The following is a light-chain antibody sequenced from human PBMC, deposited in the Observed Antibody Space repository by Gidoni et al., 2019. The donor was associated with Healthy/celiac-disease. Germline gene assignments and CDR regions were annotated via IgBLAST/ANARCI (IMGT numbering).Light chain of an antibody. CDR2: YDS. CDR3: QVWDSSSDHVV. J-gene: IGLJ2*01. CDR1: NIGSKS. V-gene: IGLV3-21*04. Sequence: SYVLTQPPSVSVAPGKTVRITCGGNNIGSKSVHVYQQKPGQAPVLVIYYDSDRPSGIPERFSGSNSGNTATLTISRVEAGDEADYYCQVWDSSSDHVVFGGGTKLTVL.